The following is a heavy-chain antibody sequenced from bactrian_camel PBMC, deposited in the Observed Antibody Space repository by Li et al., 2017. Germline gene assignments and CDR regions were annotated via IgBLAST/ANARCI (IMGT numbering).Heavy chain of an antibody. J-gene: IGHJ4*01. D-gene: IGHD2*01. CDR3: ATVKCGG. Sequence: QLVESGGGSVQAGGSLKLSCATSGYIFSSCGMDWYRQAPGKERELVSTISSDGTTTYADSVKGRFIISQDDAKNTLTLQMNSLKTEDTAMYYCATVKCGGWGQGTQVTV. V-gene: IGHV3S53*01. CDR2: ISSDGTT. CDR1: GYIFSSCG.